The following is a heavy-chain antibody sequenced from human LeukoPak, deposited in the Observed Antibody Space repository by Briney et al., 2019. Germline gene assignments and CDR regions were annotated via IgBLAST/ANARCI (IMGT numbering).Heavy chain of an antibody. J-gene: IGHJ4*02. D-gene: IGHD2-2*01. Sequence: PGGSLRLSCAASGFTFSSYAMSWVRQAPGKGLEWVSAISGSGGSTYYADSVKGRFTISRDNSKNTLYLQMNSLRAEDTAVYYCAKGSAVPAAIGYYFDYWGQGTLVTVSS. V-gene: IGHV3-23*01. CDR2: ISGSGGST. CDR1: GFTFSSYA. CDR3: AKGSAVPAAIGYYFDY.